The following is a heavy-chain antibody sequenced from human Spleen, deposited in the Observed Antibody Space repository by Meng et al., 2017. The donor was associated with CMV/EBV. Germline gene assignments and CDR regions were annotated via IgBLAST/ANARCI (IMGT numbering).Heavy chain of an antibody. J-gene: IGHJ3*02. D-gene: IGHD2-2*01. CDR1: GFTFSSYS. CDR2: ISSSSSYI. Sequence: LSLTCAASGFTFSSYSMNWVRQAPGKGLEWVSSISSSSSYIYYADSVKGRFTISRDNAKNSLYLQMNSLRAEDTAVYYCASVKIVVVPAAMGAFDIWGQGTMVTVSS. V-gene: IGHV3-21*01. CDR3: ASVKIVVVPAAMGAFDI.